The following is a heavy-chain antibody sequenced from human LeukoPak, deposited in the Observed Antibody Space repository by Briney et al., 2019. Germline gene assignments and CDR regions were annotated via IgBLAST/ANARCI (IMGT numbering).Heavy chain of an antibody. V-gene: IGHV1-18*01. CDR2: IRSDNGKT. J-gene: IGHJ4*02. D-gene: IGHD5-24*01. CDR3: AREPTRWLPDY. CDR1: NYTFTAYG. Sequence: ASVKVSCKTFNYTFTAYGINWVRQAPGQGLEWMGWIRSDNGKTNYAQKLQGRVTMTRDTSTSTVYMELSSLRSEDTAVYYCAREPTRWLPDYWGQGTLVTVSS.